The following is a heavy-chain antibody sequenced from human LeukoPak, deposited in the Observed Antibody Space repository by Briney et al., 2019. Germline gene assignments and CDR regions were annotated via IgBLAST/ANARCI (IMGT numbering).Heavy chain of an antibody. V-gene: IGHV3-30-3*01. Sequence: GGSLRLSRAASGFTFSIYAMHWVRQAPGKGLEWVAIISYDGTIKDYADSVKGRFTISRDNSKNTLYLQMNSLRAEDTAVYYCARRDFYGGNSLDAFDIWGQGTMVTVSS. CDR3: ARRDFYGGNSLDAFDI. D-gene: IGHD4-23*01. CDR1: GFTFSIYA. J-gene: IGHJ3*02. CDR2: ISYDGTIK.